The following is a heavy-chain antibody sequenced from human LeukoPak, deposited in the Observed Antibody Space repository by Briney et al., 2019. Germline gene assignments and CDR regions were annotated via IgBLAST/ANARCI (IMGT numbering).Heavy chain of an antibody. Sequence: PSETLSLTCTVSGGSISSYYWSWLRQPPGKGLEWIGYIYYSGSTNYNPSLKSRVTISVDTSKNQFSLKLSSVTAADTAVYYCARDLGGGNFDYWGQGTLVTVSS. D-gene: IGHD2-15*01. V-gene: IGHV4-59*01. CDR1: GGSISSYY. CDR2: IYYSGST. J-gene: IGHJ4*02. CDR3: ARDLGGGNFDY.